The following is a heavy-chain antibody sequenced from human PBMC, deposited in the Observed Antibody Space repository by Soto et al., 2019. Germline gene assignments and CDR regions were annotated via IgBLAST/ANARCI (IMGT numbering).Heavy chain of an antibody. Sequence: GGSLRLSCAGSGFIFSSYAMHWVRQAPGKGLEWVAIISYDGSDKYYADYVRGRLTVSRDNSKKKLYLQMNNLSAEDSVVYYCAREVPAPIDYYYGMDVWGQGTTVTVSS. D-gene: IGHD1-1*01. J-gene: IGHJ6*02. V-gene: IGHV3-30-3*01. CDR1: GFIFSSYA. CDR2: ISYDGSDK. CDR3: AREVPAPIDYYYGMDV.